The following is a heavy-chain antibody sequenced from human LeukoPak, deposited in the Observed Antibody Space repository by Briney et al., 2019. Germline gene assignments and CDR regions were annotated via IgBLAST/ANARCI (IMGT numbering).Heavy chain of an antibody. D-gene: IGHD4-11*01. CDR3: AREDHSKYGY. CDR1: GFPFSSYW. V-gene: IGHV3-7*01. Sequence: GGSLRLSCVASGFPFSSYWTSWVRQAPGKGPEWVASIKQDGSEKFYVDSVKGRFTISKDNAKNSLYLQMNSLRAEDTAVYYCAREDHSKYGYWGQGTPVTVSS. J-gene: IGHJ4*02. CDR2: IKQDGSEK.